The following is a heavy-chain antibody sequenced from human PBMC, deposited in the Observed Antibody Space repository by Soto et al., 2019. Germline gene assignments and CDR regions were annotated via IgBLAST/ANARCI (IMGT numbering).Heavy chain of an antibody. Sequence: SETLSLTCTVSGGSISSGDYYWSWIRQPPGKGLEWIGYIYYSGSTYYNPSLKSRVTISVDTSKNQFSLKLSSVTAADTAVYYCAREGRYNSVWYFDYWGQGTLVTVSS. D-gene: IGHD3-22*01. V-gene: IGHV4-30-4*01. CDR3: AREGRYNSVWYFDY. J-gene: IGHJ4*02. CDR1: GGSISSGDYY. CDR2: IYYSGST.